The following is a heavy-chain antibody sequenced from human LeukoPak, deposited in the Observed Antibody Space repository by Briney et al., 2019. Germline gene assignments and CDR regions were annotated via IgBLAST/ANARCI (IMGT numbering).Heavy chain of an antibody. CDR3: AREQTYSSGWVGGPYFDY. V-gene: IGHV3-53*01. J-gene: IGHJ4*02. CDR1: GFTVSSNY. CDR2: IYSGGST. Sequence: GGSLRLSCGASGFTVSSNYVSGVRQARGKGLEWVSVIYSGGSTYYADSVKGRFTISRDNSKNTLYLQMNSLRAEDTAVYYCAREQTYSSGWVGGPYFDYWGQGPLVTVSS. D-gene: IGHD6-19*01.